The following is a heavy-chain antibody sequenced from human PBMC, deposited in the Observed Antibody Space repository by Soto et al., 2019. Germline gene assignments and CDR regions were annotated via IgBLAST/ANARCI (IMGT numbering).Heavy chain of an antibody. Sequence: QVQLVQSGAEVKKPGASVKVSCKASGYTFASYAISWMRQAPGQGLAWMGWISAYNGNTNYAQKPQGRVTMTTDTSGSTAYVGLRGLTSDATAVYRCAGYPPPADYWGQGTLVPVSS. V-gene: IGHV1-18*01. CDR2: ISAYNGNT. CDR1: GYTFASYA. CDR3: AGYPPPADY. J-gene: IGHJ4*02.